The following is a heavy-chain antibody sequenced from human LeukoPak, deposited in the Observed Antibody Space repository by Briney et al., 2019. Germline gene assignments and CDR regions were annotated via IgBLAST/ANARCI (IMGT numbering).Heavy chain of an antibody. CDR1: GGSISSYY. Sequence: SETLSLTCTVSGGSISSYYWSWIRQPPGKGLEWIGYIYYSGSTNYNPSLKSRVTISVDTSKNQFSLKLSSVTAADTAVYYCARGLGEWFRFDPWGQGTLVTVSS. D-gene: IGHD3-3*01. J-gene: IGHJ5*02. V-gene: IGHV4-59*08. CDR2: IYYSGST. CDR3: ARGLGEWFRFDP.